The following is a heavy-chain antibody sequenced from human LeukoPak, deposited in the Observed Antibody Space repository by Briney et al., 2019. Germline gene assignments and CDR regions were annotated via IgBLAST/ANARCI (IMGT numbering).Heavy chain of an antibody. CDR3: ARVGYYGSGRGMDV. CDR2: INHSGST. D-gene: IGHD3-10*01. J-gene: IGHJ6*04. Sequence: SETLSLTCAVYGGSFSGYYWSWIRQPPGKGLEWIGEINHSGSTNYNPSLKSRVTISVDTSKNQFSLKLSSVTAADTAVYYCARVGYYGSGRGMDVWGKGTTVTISS. CDR1: GGSFSGYY. V-gene: IGHV4-34*01.